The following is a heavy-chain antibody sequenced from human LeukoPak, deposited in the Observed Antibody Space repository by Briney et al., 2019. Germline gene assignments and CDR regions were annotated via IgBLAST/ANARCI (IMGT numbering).Heavy chain of an antibody. CDR1: GGSFSGYY. Sequence: SETLSLTCAVYGGSFSGYYWSWIRQPPGKGLEWIGEINHSGSTNYNPSLKSRVTISVDTSKNQFSLKLSSVTAADTAVYYCARKRVFRPPDYWGQGTTVTVSS. CDR3: ARKRVFRPPDY. V-gene: IGHV4-34*01. J-gene: IGHJ4*02. CDR2: INHSGST. D-gene: IGHD6-6*01.